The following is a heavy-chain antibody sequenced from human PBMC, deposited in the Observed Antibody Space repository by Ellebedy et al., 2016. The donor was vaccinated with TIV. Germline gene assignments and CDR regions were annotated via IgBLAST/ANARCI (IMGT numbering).Heavy chain of an antibody. V-gene: IGHV3-15*01. CDR1: GFTFSNAW. CDR2: IKSKTDGGTT. Sequence: GESLKISXAASGFTFSNAWMSWVRQAPGKGLEWVGRIKSKTDGGTTDYAAPVKGRFTISRDDSKNTLYLQMNSLKTEDTAVYYCTTTGTYYYDSSGYYYVDYWGQGTLVTVSS. J-gene: IGHJ4*02. CDR3: TTTGTYYYDSSGYYYVDY. D-gene: IGHD3-22*01.